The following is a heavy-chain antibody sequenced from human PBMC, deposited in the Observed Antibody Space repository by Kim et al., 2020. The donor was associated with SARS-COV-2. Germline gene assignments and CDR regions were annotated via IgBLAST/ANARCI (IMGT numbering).Heavy chain of an antibody. D-gene: IGHD6-13*01. Sequence: YAVSVKSRITINPDTSKNQFSLQLNSVTPEDTAVYYCARDRGAAGTGFDYWGQGTLVTVSS. V-gene: IGHV6-1*01. J-gene: IGHJ4*02. CDR3: ARDRGAAGTGFDY.